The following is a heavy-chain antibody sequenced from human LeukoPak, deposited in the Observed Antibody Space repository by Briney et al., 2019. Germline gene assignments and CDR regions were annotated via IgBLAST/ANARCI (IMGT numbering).Heavy chain of an antibody. CDR2: INHSGST. V-gene: IGHV4-34*01. CDR3: ARPKPYCSSTSCSDY. D-gene: IGHD2-2*01. Sequence: SETLSLTCAVYGGSFSGYYWSWIRQPPGKGLEWIGEINHSGSTNYTPSLKSRVTISVDTSKNQFSLKLSSVTAADTAVYYCARPKPYCSSTSCSDYWGQGTLVTVSS. J-gene: IGHJ4*02. CDR1: GGSFSGYY.